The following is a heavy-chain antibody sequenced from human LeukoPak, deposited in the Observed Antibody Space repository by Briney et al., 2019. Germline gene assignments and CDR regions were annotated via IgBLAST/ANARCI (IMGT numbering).Heavy chain of an antibody. J-gene: IGHJ4*02. D-gene: IGHD3-10*01. CDR3: TRGREGNYGLFDS. CDR2: ISNDGRST. CDR1: GFSFNSYW. V-gene: IGHV3-74*01. Sequence: QPGGSLRLSCAASGFSFNSYWMHWVRQAPGSGLVWVSRISNDGRSTSFADSVKGRFTMSRDNAKNTLYLQMNSLSAEDTAVYYCTRGREGNYGLFDSWGQGTLVTVSS.